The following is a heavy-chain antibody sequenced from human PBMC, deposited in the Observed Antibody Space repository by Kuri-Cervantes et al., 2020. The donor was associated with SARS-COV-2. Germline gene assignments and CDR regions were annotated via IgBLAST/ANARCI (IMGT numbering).Heavy chain of an antibody. V-gene: IGHV3-21*01. Sequence: LSLTCAASEFSFSKYAMSGVRQAPGKGLEWVSSISSSSSYIYYADSVKGRFTISRDNSKNTLYLQMNSLRAEDTAVYYCARSRVLQLWFGELYYWGQGTLVTVSS. CDR2: ISSSSSYI. CDR3: ARSRVLQLWFGELYY. J-gene: IGHJ4*02. CDR1: EFSFSKYA. D-gene: IGHD3-10*01.